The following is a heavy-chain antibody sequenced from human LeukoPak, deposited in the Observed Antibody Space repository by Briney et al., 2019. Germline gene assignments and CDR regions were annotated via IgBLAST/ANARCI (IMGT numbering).Heavy chain of an antibody. D-gene: IGHD2-15*01. Sequence: GGSLRLSCAASGFTFSRSAMHWVRQAPGKGLEWVAVMSYDGSSKYYADSVKGRFTISRDNSKNTLYLQMNSLRAEDTAVYYCAKAFRDIGMILTVVVHFDYWGQGTLVTVSS. CDR2: MSYDGSSK. CDR1: GFTFSRSA. V-gene: IGHV3-30-3*01. J-gene: IGHJ4*02. CDR3: AKAFRDIGMILTVVVHFDY.